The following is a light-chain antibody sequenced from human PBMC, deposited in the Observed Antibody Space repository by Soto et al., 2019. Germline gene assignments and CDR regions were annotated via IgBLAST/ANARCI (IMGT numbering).Light chain of an antibody. CDR1: SSDVGAYHY. V-gene: IGLV2-14*01. CDR3: SSFTSSGSCV. J-gene: IGLJ1*01. Sequence: QSVLTQPASVSGSPGQSITISCTGTSSDVGAYHYVSWFQQHPGKAPKLMIYDVSNRPSGVSNRFSGSKSANTASLTISGLQAEDEADYYCSSFTSSGSCVFGTGTKVTVL. CDR2: DVS.